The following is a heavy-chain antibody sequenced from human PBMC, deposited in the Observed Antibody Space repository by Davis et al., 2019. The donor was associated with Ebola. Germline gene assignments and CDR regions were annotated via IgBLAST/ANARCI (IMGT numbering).Heavy chain of an antibody. J-gene: IGHJ4*02. CDR2: ISPHNGNT. D-gene: IGHD2-8*01. CDR3: ARDSFCTYGVCNDRDFDY. V-gene: IGHV1-18*01. Sequence: ASVKVSCKTSGYVFTSYSITWVRQAPGQGLQWMGWISPHNGNTKYAEKFQGRVTMTTDTSTSTAYMELRSLGSDDTAIYYCARDSFCTYGVCNDRDFDYWGQGTLVTVSS. CDR1: GYVFTSYS.